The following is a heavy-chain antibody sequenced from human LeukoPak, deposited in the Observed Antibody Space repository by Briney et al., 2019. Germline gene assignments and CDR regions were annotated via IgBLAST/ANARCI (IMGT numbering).Heavy chain of an antibody. CDR1: GGSISSSSHY. CDR2: IYYSGST. Sequence: SGTLSLTCTVSGGSISSSSHYWGWIRQPPGKGLEWIGSIYYSGSTYYNPSLKSRVTISVDTSKNQFSLKLSSVTAADTAVYYCARLLLGAASGQDYFDYWGQGTLVTVSS. D-gene: IGHD6-13*01. V-gene: IGHV4-39*01. CDR3: ARLLLGAASGQDYFDY. J-gene: IGHJ4*02.